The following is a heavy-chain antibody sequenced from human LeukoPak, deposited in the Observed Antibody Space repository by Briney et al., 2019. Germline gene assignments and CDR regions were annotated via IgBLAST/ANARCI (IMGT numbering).Heavy chain of an antibody. J-gene: IGHJ4*02. Sequence: GGALRLSCAASVFTFSSYSMNWGRQAPGKGVEWVSYISTSSRMIYYAVSVKGRFTLSRDDAKNSLYLQTNSLRDDDTAVYYCARDITYGANLGKDYWGQGTLVTVSS. CDR3: ARDITYGANLGKDY. D-gene: IGHD4-23*01. CDR2: ISTSSRMI. CDR1: VFTFSSYS. V-gene: IGHV3-48*02.